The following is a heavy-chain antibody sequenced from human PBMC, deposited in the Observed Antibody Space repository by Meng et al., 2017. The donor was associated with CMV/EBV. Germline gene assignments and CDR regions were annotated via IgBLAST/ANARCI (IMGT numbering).Heavy chain of an antibody. CDR1: GFTVSSYY. V-gene: IGHV3-53*01. CDR3: ARVGLGNYGYYYGMDV. CDR2: IYSGGST. D-gene: IGHD1-7*01. J-gene: IGHJ6*02. Sequence: GESLKISCAASGFTVSSYYMSWVRQAPGKGLEWVSVIYSGGSTYYADSVKGRFTISRDNSKNTLYLQMNSLRAEDTAVYYCARVGLGNYGYYYGMDVWGQGPTVTVSS.